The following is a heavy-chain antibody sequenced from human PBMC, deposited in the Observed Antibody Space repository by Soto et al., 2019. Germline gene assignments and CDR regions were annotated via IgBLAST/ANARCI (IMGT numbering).Heavy chain of an antibody. CDR2: ISNDGSKK. J-gene: IGHJ6*02. V-gene: IGHV3-30*18. Sequence: QVHLVESGGGVFQPGRSLRLACAVSGFRFSDYGMHWVRQAPGKGLEWVAVISNDGSKKYYGDSVQGRFTISRDDSKSTVYVQMDSLKPEDTAVYYCAKTRRGYDMFFYGLDVWGQGTTVTVSS. CDR1: GFRFSDYG. D-gene: IGHD5-12*01. CDR3: AKTRRGYDMFFYGLDV.